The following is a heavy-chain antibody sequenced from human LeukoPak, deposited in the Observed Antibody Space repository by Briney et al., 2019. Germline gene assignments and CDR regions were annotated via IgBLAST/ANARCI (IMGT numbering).Heavy chain of an antibody. Sequence: PSETLSLTCAVYGGSFSGYCWSWIRQPPGKGLEWIGEINHSGSTNYNPSLKSRVTISVDTSKNQFSLKLSSVTAADTAVYYCARGGRVHYSPSFDYWGQGTLVTVSS. J-gene: IGHJ4*02. V-gene: IGHV4-34*01. CDR3: ARGGRVHYSPSFDY. D-gene: IGHD4-11*01. CDR1: GGSFSGYC. CDR2: INHSGST.